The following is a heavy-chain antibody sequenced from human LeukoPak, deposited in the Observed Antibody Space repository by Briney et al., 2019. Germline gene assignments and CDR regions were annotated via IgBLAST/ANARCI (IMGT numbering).Heavy chain of an antibody. CDR1: GFTFSSYS. J-gene: IGHJ4*02. Sequence: GGSLRLSCAASGFTFSSYSMNWVRQAPGKGLEWVSSISSSSSYIYYADSVKGRFTISRDNAKNSLYLQINSLRAEDTAVYYCARAPTGYSSSWGVLNYFDYWGQGTLVTVSS. CDR2: ISSSSSYI. D-gene: IGHD6-13*01. CDR3: ARAPTGYSSSWGVLNYFDY. V-gene: IGHV3-21*01.